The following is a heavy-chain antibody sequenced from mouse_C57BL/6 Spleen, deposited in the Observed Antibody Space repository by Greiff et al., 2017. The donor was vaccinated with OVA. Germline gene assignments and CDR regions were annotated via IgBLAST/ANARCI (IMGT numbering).Heavy chain of an antibody. D-gene: IGHD2-2*01. Sequence: QVQLQQPGAELVRPGSSVKLSCKASGYTFTSYWMDWVKQRPGQGLEWIGNIYPSDSETHYNQKFKDKATLTVDKSSSTAYMQLSSLTSEDSAVCYCARSGYDDYFDYWGQGTTLTVSS. J-gene: IGHJ2*01. CDR1: GYTFTSYW. V-gene: IGHV1-61*01. CDR2: IYPSDSET. CDR3: ARSGYDDYFDY.